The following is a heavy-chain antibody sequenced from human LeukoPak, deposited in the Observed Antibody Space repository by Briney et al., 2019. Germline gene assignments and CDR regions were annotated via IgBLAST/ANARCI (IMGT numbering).Heavy chain of an antibody. CDR3: ARDLGNWEKREWYFDL. J-gene: IGHJ2*01. Sequence: GRSLRLSCAASGFPFSNYALSWVRQAPGKGLECVSVISGDGGSTYYADSVKGRFTISRDNAKNSLYLQMNSLRAEDTAVYYCARDLGNWEKREWYFDLWGRGTLVTVSS. CDR1: GFPFSNYA. CDR2: ISGDGGST. D-gene: IGHD1-1*01. V-gene: IGHV3-23*01.